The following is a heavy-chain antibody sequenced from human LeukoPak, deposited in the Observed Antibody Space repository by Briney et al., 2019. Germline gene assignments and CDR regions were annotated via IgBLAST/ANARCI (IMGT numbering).Heavy chain of an antibody. Sequence: PGGSLRLSCAASGFTFSSYAMSWVRQAPGKGPEWVSAISGSGGSTYYADSVKGRFTISRDNSKNTLYLQMNSLRAEDTAVYYCAKGYGVSSRYYFDYWGQGTLVTVSS. D-gene: IGHD2-2*01. CDR2: ISGSGGST. CDR3: AKGYGVSSRYYFDY. J-gene: IGHJ4*02. V-gene: IGHV3-23*01. CDR1: GFTFSSYA.